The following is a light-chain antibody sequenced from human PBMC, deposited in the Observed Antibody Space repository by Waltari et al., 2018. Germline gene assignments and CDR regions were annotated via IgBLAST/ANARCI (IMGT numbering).Light chain of an antibody. CDR3: QQTSTFPVT. CDR1: QGISNW. V-gene: IGKV1-12*01. J-gene: IGKJ4*01. CDR2: SAS. Sequence: DIQMTQSPSSVSASEGDRVTITCRASQGISNWLAWYQQKPGKAPNLLVYSASNLQSGVPSRFSGSGSGTDFTLTISSLQPEDFATYYCQQTSTFPVTFGGGTEVEF.